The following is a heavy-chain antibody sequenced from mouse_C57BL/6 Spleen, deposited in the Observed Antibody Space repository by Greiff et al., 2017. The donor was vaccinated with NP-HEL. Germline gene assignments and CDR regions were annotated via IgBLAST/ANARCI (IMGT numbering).Heavy chain of an antibody. J-gene: IGHJ2*01. CDR2: INYDGSST. CDR3: ARGGNGYDVCFDY. D-gene: IGHD2-2*01. V-gene: IGHV5-16*01. CDR1: GFTFSDYY. Sequence: EVKLMESEGGLVQPGSSMKLSCTASGFTFSDYYMAWVRQVPEKGLEWVANINYDGSSTYYLDSLKSRFIISRDNAKNILYLQMSSLKSEDTATYYCARGGNGYDVCFDYWGQGTTLTVSS.